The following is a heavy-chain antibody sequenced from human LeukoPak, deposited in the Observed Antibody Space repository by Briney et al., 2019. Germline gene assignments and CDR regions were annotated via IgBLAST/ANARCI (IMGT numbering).Heavy chain of an antibody. CDR2: ISYDGSNK. Sequence: PGGSLRLSCAASGFTFSSYAMHWVRQAPGKGLEWVAAISYDGSNKYYADSVKGRFTISRDNSKNTLYLQMNSLRAEDTAVYYCARDSTRYCSGGSCPGYFQHWGQGTLVTVSS. J-gene: IGHJ1*01. D-gene: IGHD2-15*01. CDR3: ARDSTRYCSGGSCPGYFQH. V-gene: IGHV3-30*04. CDR1: GFTFSSYA.